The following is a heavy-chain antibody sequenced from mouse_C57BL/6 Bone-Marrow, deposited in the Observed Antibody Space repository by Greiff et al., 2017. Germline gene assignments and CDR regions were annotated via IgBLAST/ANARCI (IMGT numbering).Heavy chain of an antibody. J-gene: IGHJ1*03. CDR2: IYPRDGST. Sequence: QVQLQQSGPELVKPGASVQLSCKASGYTFTSSDINWVKQRPGQGLEWIGWIYPRDGSTKYNEKFKGKAPLTVDTSSSTAYMELHSLTSEDSAVYFCARDYGSSYWYFDVWGTGTTVTVSS. V-gene: IGHV1-85*01. CDR1: GYTFTSSD. CDR3: ARDYGSSYWYFDV. D-gene: IGHD1-1*01.